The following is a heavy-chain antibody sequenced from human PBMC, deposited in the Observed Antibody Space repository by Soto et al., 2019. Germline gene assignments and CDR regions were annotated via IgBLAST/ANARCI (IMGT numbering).Heavy chain of an antibody. V-gene: IGHV3-30*18. Sequence: QVQLVESGGGVVQPGRSLRLSCAASGFTFSSYGMHWVRQAPGKGLEWVAVISYDGSNKYYADSVKGRFTISRDNSKNTLYLQMNSLRAEDTAVYYCAKDVVAAAVRTSLFDYWGQGTLVTVSS. CDR2: ISYDGSNK. D-gene: IGHD6-13*01. CDR3: AKDVVAAAVRTSLFDY. CDR1: GFTFSSYG. J-gene: IGHJ4*02.